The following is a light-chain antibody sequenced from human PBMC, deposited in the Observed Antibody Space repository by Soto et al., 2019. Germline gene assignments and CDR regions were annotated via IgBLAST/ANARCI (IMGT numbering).Light chain of an antibody. CDR3: QQRQSWPRT. Sequence: EIVLTQSPATLSSFPGDRATLSCRASQYINTSLAWYQHKPGQAPRLLIYQTSPRAAGIPARFSASGSGTDFTLTISGVQPEDFAVYYCQQRQSWPRTFGQGTKV. CDR2: QTS. CDR1: QYINTS. J-gene: IGKJ1*01. V-gene: IGKV3-11*01.